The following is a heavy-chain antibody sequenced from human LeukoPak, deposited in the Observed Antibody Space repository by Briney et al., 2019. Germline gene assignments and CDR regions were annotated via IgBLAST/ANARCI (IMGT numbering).Heavy chain of an antibody. J-gene: IGHJ6*02. Sequence: GGSLRLSCAASGFTFNYAWMSWVRQAPGKGLEWVGQTVSGIDGGTTDYAAPVKGRFTISRDDSKSTLYLQMNSLKIEDTAVYYCTTDEDWNYARKDVWGQGATVIVSS. V-gene: IGHV3-15*04. CDR3: TTDEDWNYARKDV. CDR2: TVSGIDGGTT. D-gene: IGHD1-7*01. CDR1: GFTFNYAW.